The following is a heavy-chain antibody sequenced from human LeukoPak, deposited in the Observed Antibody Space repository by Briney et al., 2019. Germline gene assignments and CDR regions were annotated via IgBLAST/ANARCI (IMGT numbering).Heavy chain of an antibody. V-gene: IGHV3-53*04. CDR1: GFTVSSNY. CDR2: MYTGGNT. J-gene: IGHJ4*02. Sequence: GGSLRLSCAASGFTVSSNYMSWVRQAPGKGLEWLSVMYTGGNTYYADSVKGRFTISRHNSKNMVFLQMNSLRTEDTAVYYCARVFSDGGNSFDYWGQGTLVTVSS. CDR3: ARVFSDGGNSFDY. D-gene: IGHD4-23*01.